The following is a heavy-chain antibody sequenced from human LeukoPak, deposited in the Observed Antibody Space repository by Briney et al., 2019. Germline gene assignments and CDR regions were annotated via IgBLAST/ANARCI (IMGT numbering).Heavy chain of an antibody. Sequence: SETLSLTCTVSGGSISYYFWSWFRQAPGKTLEWIGNSHYSGSNTYNPSLESRLSMSVDTSKNQFSLTLMSATAAYTAVYYCVRQKAVNADLEYWGQGTLVTVAS. J-gene: IGHJ4*02. V-gene: IGHV4-59*12. CDR3: VRQKAVNADLEY. D-gene: IGHD6-19*01. CDR1: GGSISYYF. CDR2: SHYSGSN.